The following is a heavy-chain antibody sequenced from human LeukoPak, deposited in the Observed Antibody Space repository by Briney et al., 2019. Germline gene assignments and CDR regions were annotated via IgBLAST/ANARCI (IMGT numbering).Heavy chain of an antibody. D-gene: IGHD6-13*01. V-gene: IGHV5-51*01. J-gene: IGHJ6*02. Sequence: GESLKISCKGSGYSFTSYWIGWVRQMPGKGLEWMGIIYPGDSDTRYSPSFQGQVTISADKSISTAYLQWSSLKASDTAMYYCARSSLAAAHVNYGMDVWGQGTAVTVSS. CDR3: ARSSLAAAHVNYGMDV. CDR1: GYSFTSYW. CDR2: IYPGDSDT.